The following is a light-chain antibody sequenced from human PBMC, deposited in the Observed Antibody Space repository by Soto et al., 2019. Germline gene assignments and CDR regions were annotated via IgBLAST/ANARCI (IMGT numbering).Light chain of an antibody. V-gene: IGLV2-14*01. CDR2: DVS. CDR1: SSDVGGYNY. J-gene: IGLJ1*01. Sequence: SALTQPASLSGSPGQSITLSCPGNSSDVGGYNYASWYQQHPGKAPKLMIYDVSNRPSGVSNRFSGSKSGNTASLTISGLQAEDEADYYCSSYTSSRYVFGTGTKVTVL. CDR3: SSYTSSRYV.